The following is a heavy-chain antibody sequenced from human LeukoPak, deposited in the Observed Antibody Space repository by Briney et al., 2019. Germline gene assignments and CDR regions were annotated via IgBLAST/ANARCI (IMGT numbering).Heavy chain of an antibody. CDR1: GGSISSYY. CDR3: ARDRYYGSVATNWFDP. CDR2: IYTSGST. D-gene: IGHD3-10*01. V-gene: IGHV4-4*07. J-gene: IGHJ5*02. Sequence: SETLSLTCTVSGGSISSYYWSWIRQPAGKGLEWIGRIYTSGSTNYNPSLKSRVTMSVDTSKNQFSLKLSSVTAADTAVYYCARDRYYGSVATNWFDPWGQGTLVTVSS.